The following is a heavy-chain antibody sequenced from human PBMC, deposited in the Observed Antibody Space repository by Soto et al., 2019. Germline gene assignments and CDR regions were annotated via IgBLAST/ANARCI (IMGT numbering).Heavy chain of an antibody. CDR3: ARVSPGDHYDFWSGSGGPRYYFDY. J-gene: IGHJ4*02. V-gene: IGHV1-69*13. CDR1: GGTFSSYA. Sequence: GASVKVSCKASGGTFSSYAISWVRQAPXQGLEWMGGIIPIFGTANYAQKFQGRVTITADESTSTAYMELSSLRSEDTAVYYCARVSPGDHYDFWSGSGGPRYYFDYWGQGTLVTVS. D-gene: IGHD3-3*01. CDR2: IIPIFGTA.